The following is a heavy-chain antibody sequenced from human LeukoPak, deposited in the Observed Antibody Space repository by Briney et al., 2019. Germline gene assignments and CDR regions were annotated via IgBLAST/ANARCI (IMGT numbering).Heavy chain of an antibody. CDR2: IKSKTDGGTT. CDR3: TTAGHSYCSSTSCYQGGDY. Sequence: GGSLRLSCAASGFTFSNAWMSWVRQAPGKGLEWVGRIKSKTDGGTTDYAAPVKGRFTISRDDSENTLYLQMNSLKTEDTAVYYCTTAGHSYCSSTSCYQGGDYWGQGTLVTVSS. D-gene: IGHD2-2*01. J-gene: IGHJ4*02. CDR1: GFTFSNAW. V-gene: IGHV3-15*01.